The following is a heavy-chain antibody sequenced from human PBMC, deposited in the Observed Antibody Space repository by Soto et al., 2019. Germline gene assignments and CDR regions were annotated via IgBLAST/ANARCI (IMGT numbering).Heavy chain of an antibody. D-gene: IGHD5-18*01. J-gene: IGHJ6*02. V-gene: IGHV1-69*12. CDR2: IIPIFGTA. CDR1: GGTFSSYA. CDR3: ARDTAPARAMAPLYYGMDV. Sequence: QVQLVQSGAEVKKPGSSVKVSCKASGGTFSSYAISWVRQAPGQGLEWMGGIIPIFGTANYAQKFQGRVTITADEXXSXAXMELSSLRSEDTAVYYCARDTAPARAMAPLYYGMDVWGQGTTVTVSS.